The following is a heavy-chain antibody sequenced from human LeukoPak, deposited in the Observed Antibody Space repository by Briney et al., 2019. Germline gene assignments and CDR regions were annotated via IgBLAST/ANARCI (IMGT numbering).Heavy chain of an antibody. CDR3: ARHEYSGSYYGLSWFDP. J-gene: IGHJ5*02. Sequence: SETLSLTCTVSGGSISSSGYYWGWIRQPPGKGLEWIVSIYYSGSTYYNPSLKSRATISVDTSKNQLSLKLSSLTAADTAVYYRARHEYSGSYYGLSWFDPWGQGTLVTVSS. CDR2: IYYSGST. D-gene: IGHD1-26*01. CDR1: GGSISSSGYY. V-gene: IGHV4-39*01.